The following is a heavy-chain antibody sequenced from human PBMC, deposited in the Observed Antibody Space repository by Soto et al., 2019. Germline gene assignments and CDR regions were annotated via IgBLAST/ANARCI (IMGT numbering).Heavy chain of an antibody. J-gene: IGHJ4*02. V-gene: IGHV4-59*08. CDR1: GGSISSYY. D-gene: IGHD2-21*01. Sequence: SETLSLTCTVSGGSISSYYWSWIRQPPVNGLEFIGYIYYIFSTNYNPSLKSRFTISLFTSKNHFSLKLSSFTAADTAVYYCARGDVFHDYWGQGTMVTVSS. CDR3: ARGDVFHDY. CDR2: IYYIFST.